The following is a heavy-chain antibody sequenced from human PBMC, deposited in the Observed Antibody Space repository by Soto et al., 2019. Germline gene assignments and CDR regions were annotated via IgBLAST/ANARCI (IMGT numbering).Heavy chain of an antibody. CDR2: IIHIFGTA. D-gene: IGHD3-3*01. V-gene: IGHV1-69*01. J-gene: IGHJ6*01. CDR1: GGTFSSYA. Sequence: QVQLVQSGAEVKKPGSSVKVSCKASGGTFSSYAISWVRQAPGQGLEWMGGIIHIFGTANYAQKFQGRVTITADESTSTAYMELSSLRSEDTAGYYCARPTAYDCWSGSKVYYYYYGMDVWGQWTTVTVSS. CDR3: ARPTAYDCWSGSKVYYYYYGMDV.